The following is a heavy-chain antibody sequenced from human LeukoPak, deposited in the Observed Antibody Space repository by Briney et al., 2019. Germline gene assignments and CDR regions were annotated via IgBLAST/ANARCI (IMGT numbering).Heavy chain of an antibody. D-gene: IGHD5-18*01. CDR1: GGSITYYY. CDR2: IQTSGKT. J-gene: IGHJ3*02. V-gene: IGHV4-4*07. Sequence: SETLSLTCSVSGGSITYYYWSWIRQPAGKGLEWIGRIQTSGKTNYNPSLKSRVTMSVDTSKNQFSLKLSSVTAADTAVYYCARRIQLWFVPPYDAFDIWGQGTMVTVSS. CDR3: ARRIQLWFVPPYDAFDI.